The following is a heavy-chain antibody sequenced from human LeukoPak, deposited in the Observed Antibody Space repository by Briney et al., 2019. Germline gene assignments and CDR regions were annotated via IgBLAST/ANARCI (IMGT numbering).Heavy chain of an antibody. CDR2: IGTAGDT. J-gene: IGHJ6*03. CDR1: GFTFSSND. V-gene: IGHV3-13*03. Sequence: GGSLRLSCAACGFTFSSNDMHWVRQSTGKGLEWVSAIGTAGDTYYPGSVKGQFTISRDIAKNSLHLPMNSLRAGDTAVYYCAKDGGPPMSGYDGFYYYYYMDVWGKGTTVTISS. CDR3: AKDGGPPMSGYDGFYYYYYMDV. D-gene: IGHD5-12*01.